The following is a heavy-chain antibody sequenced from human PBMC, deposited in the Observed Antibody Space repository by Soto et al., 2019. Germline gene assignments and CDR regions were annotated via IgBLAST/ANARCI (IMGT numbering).Heavy chain of an antibody. CDR2: IYPGDSDT. V-gene: IGHV5-51*01. Sequence: GESLKISCKGSGYSFTSYWIGWVRQMPGKGLEWMGIIYPGDSDTRYSPSFQGQVTISADKSISTAYLQWSSLKASDTAMYYCARHGLWGRPSYYYYYMDVWGKGTTVTVSS. D-gene: IGHD3-16*01. CDR3: ARHGLWGRPSYYYYYMDV. CDR1: GYSFTSYW. J-gene: IGHJ6*03.